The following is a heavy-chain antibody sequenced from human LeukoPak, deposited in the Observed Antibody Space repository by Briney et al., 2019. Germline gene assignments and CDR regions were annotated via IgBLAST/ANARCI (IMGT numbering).Heavy chain of an antibody. J-gene: IGHJ4*02. V-gene: IGHV1-2*02. Sequence: ASVNVSCKASGYTFTGYYMHWVRQAPGQGLEWMGWINPNSGVTNYAQKFQGRVTMTRDTSISTAYMELTSLRSDDTAVYYCARGRLVGASRGSLFDYWGQGTLVTVSS. D-gene: IGHD1-26*01. CDR2: INPNSGVT. CDR3: ARGRLVGASRGSLFDY. CDR1: GYTFTGYY.